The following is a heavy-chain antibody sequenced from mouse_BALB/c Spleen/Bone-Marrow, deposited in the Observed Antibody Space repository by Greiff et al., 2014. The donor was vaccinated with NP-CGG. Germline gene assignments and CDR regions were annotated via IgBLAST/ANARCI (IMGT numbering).Heavy chain of an antibody. D-gene: IGHD2-1*01. J-gene: IGHJ4*01. CDR2: ISNGGGST. Sequence: EVQVVESGGGLVQPGGSLKLSCAASGFTFSSYTMSWVRQTPEKRLEWVAYISNGGGSTYYPDTVKGRFTISRDNAKNTLYLQMSSLKSEDTAMYYCARHGGNYLYYAMDYWGQGTSVTVSS. V-gene: IGHV5-12-2*01. CDR3: ARHGGNYLYYAMDY. CDR1: GFTFSSYT.